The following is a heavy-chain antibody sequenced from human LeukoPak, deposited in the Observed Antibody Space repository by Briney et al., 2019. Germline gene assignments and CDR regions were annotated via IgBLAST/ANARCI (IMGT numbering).Heavy chain of an antibody. D-gene: IGHD4-11*01. V-gene: IGHV3-23*01. CDR1: GFTFSSYA. J-gene: IGHJ6*03. CDR2: IRGSGGST. Sequence: GGSLRLSCAASGFTFSSYAMSWVRQAPGKGLEWVSAIRGSGGSTYYADSVKGRFTISRDNSKNTLYLQMNSLRAEDTAVYYCAKARSPSTVTVYYYYYMDVWGKGTTVTVSS. CDR3: AKARSPSTVTVYYYYYMDV.